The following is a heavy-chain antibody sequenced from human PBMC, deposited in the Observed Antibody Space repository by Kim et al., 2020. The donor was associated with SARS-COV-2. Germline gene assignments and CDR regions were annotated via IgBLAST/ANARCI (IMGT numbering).Heavy chain of an antibody. J-gene: IGHJ6*02. CDR3: AEVQPPDTLRFLEWPSLFFYYGMDV. V-gene: IGHV3-23*01. D-gene: IGHD3-3*01. CDR1: GFTFSSYA. Sequence: GGSLRLSCAASGFTFSSYAMSWVRQAPGKGLEWVSAISGSGGSTYYADSVKGRFTISRDNSKNTLYLQMNSLRAEDTAVYYCAEVQPPDTLRFLEWPSLFFYYGMDVWGQGTTVTVSS. CDR2: ISGSGGST.